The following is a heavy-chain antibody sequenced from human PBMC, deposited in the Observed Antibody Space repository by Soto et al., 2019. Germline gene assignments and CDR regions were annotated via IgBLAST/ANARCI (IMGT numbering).Heavy chain of an antibody. V-gene: IGHV2-70*11. Sequence: SGPTLVNPTQTLTLTCTFSGFSLSTSGMCVSWIRQPPGKALEWLARIDWDDDKYYSTSLKTRLTISKDTSKNQVVLTMTNMDPVDTALYYCARIRSYYDSSGYYLADIWGQGTMVTVSS. CDR3: ARIRSYYDSSGYYLADI. J-gene: IGHJ3*02. D-gene: IGHD3-22*01. CDR1: GFSLSTSGMC. CDR2: IDWDDDK.